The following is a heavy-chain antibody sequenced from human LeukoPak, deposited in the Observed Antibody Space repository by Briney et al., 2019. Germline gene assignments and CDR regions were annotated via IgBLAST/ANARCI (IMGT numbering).Heavy chain of an antibody. J-gene: IGHJ6*02. V-gene: IGHV1-2*02. D-gene: IGHD3-10*01. CDR1: GYTFTGYY. CDR2: INPNSGGT. Sequence: ASVKVSFKASGYTFTGYYMHWVRQAPGQGLEWMGWINPNSGGTNYAQKFQGRVTMNSDTSISRAYMELSRLRSDDTAVYYCARELLLWFGELLFPTFYYYYYGMDVWGQGTTVTVS. CDR3: ARELLLWFGELLFPTFYYYYYGMDV.